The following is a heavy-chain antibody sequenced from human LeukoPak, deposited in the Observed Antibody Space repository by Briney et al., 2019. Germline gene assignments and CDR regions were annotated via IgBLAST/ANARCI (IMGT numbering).Heavy chain of an antibody. Sequence: GGSLRLSCAASGFTFSSYAMSWVRQAPGKGLEWVSAISGSGGSTYYADSVKGRFTISRDNSKSTLYLQMNSLRAEDAAVYCCAKTIVPTRNYDYYYGMDVWGQGTTVTVSS. V-gene: IGHV3-23*01. CDR1: GFTFSSYA. D-gene: IGHD1-14*01. CDR3: AKTIVPTRNYDYYYGMDV. CDR2: ISGSGGST. J-gene: IGHJ6*02.